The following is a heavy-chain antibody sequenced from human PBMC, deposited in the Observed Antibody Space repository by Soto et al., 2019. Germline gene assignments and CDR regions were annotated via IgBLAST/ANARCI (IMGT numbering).Heavy chain of an antibody. CDR2: ISGSGGST. CDR1: GFTFSSYA. Sequence: PGGSLRLSCAASGFTFSSYAMSWVRQAPGKGLEWVSAISGSGGSTYYADSVKGRFTISRDNSKNTLYLQMNSLRAEDTAVYYCAKWTYYYVSSGPPFYFDYWGQGTLVTVSS. CDR3: AKWTYYYVSSGPPFYFDY. D-gene: IGHD3-22*01. V-gene: IGHV3-23*01. J-gene: IGHJ4*02.